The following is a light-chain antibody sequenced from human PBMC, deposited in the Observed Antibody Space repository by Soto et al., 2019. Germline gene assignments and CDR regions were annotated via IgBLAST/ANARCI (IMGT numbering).Light chain of an antibody. CDR2: EVS. CDR1: SSDVGGYNY. Sequence: QSVLTQPASVSGSPGQSITISCTGTSSDVGGYNYVSWYQQHPGKAPKLMIYEVSNRPSGVSNRFSGSKSGNTASLTISGVQAEDEADYYCTSYTSSSTPYVFGTGTKGTVL. CDR3: TSYTSSSTPYV. J-gene: IGLJ1*01. V-gene: IGLV2-14*01.